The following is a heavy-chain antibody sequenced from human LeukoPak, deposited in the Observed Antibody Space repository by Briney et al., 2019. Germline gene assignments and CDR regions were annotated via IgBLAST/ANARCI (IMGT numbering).Heavy chain of an antibody. CDR1: GYSISSGYY. CDR3: VRDGYNY. V-gene: IGHV4-38-2*02. J-gene: IGHJ4*02. D-gene: IGHD5-24*01. CDR2: IYHSGST. Sequence: SETLSLTXAVSGYSISSGYYWGWIRPPPGKGLEWIGSIYHSGSTYYNPPLKRRVTISVDTSKNQFSLKLSSVTAADTAVYYCVRDGYNYWGQGTLVTVSS.